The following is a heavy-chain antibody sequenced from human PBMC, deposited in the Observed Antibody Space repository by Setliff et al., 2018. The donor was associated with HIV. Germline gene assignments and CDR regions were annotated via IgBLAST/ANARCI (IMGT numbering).Heavy chain of an antibody. CDR1: GYTFTSYD. CDR3: VRAIRHSSGYYPPGY. V-gene: IGHV1-8*01. J-gene: IGHJ4*02. Sequence: ASVKVSCKASGYTFTSYDINWVRQATGQGLEWMGWMNPNSGNTGYAQKFQGRVTMTRNTSISTAYVELSSLRSEDTAVYYCVRAIRHSSGYYPPGYWGQGNLVTGSS. D-gene: IGHD3-22*01. CDR2: MNPNSGNT.